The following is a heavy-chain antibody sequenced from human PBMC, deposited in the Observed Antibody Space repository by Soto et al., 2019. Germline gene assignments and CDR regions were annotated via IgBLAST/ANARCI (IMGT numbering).Heavy chain of an antibody. CDR3: ARDSILTGRSDY. CDR1: GFTFSIYG. Sequence: PGGSLRLSCAASGFTFSIYGVHWVRQAPGKGLEWVAVISYDGSDKYYAESVKGRLTISRDNSKNTLYLQMNSLRAEDTAVYYCARDSILTGRSDYWGQGTLVTVSS. J-gene: IGHJ4*02. CDR2: ISYDGSDK. D-gene: IGHD3-9*01. V-gene: IGHV3-30-3*01.